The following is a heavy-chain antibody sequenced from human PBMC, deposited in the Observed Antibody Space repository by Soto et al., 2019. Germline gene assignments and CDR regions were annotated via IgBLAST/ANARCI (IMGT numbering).Heavy chain of an antibody. D-gene: IGHD2-21*02. CDR3: ARDRPHIVVVTAASFDY. CDR2: ISYDGSNK. J-gene: IGHJ4*02. CDR1: GFTFSSYA. Sequence: XGSLILSCAASGFTFSSYAMHWVRQAPGKGLEWVAVISYDGSNKYYADSVKGRFTISRDNSKNTLYLQMNSLRAEDTAVYYCARDRPHIVVVTAASFDYWGQGTLVTVSS. V-gene: IGHV3-30-3*01.